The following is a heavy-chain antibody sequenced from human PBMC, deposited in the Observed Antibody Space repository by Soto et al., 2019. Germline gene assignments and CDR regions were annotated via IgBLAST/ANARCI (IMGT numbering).Heavy chain of an antibody. CDR2: INAGNGNT. CDR1: GYTFTSYA. J-gene: IGHJ6*02. D-gene: IGHD3-3*01. V-gene: IGHV1-3*01. Sequence: ASVKVSSKASGYTFTSYAMHWVRQAPGQRLEWMGWINAGNGNTKYSQKFQGRVTITRDTSASTAYMELSSLRSEDTAVYYCARGSGYYTERNYYYYGMDVWGQGTTVTVSS. CDR3: ARGSGYYTERNYYYYGMDV.